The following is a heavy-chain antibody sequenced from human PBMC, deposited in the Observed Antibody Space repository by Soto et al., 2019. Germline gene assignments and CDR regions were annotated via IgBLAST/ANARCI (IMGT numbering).Heavy chain of an antibody. D-gene: IGHD2-15*01. CDR3: ANFYSILGFDP. J-gene: IGHJ5*02. CDR1: GFTFSNYA. Sequence: VGSLRLSCEASGFTFSNYAMSWVRQAPGRGLEWVSAISGSGGSTYYADSVKGRFTISRDNSKNTLYLQMNSLRAEDTAVYYCANFYSILGFDPWGQGTLVTVSS. CDR2: ISGSGGST. V-gene: IGHV3-23*01.